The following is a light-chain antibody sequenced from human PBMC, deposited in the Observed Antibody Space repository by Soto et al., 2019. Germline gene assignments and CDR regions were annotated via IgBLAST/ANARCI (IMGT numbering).Light chain of an antibody. J-gene: IGKJ1*01. CDR3: QQYNNWPPRT. Sequence: EIVMTQSPATLSVSPGERATLSCRASQSVSSNLAWYQQKPGQAHRLLIYGASTRATGIPDRFSGSGSGTEFTLTISSLQSEDFAVYYCQQYNNWPPRTFGQGTKVEIK. CDR1: QSVSSN. V-gene: IGKV3-15*01. CDR2: GAS.